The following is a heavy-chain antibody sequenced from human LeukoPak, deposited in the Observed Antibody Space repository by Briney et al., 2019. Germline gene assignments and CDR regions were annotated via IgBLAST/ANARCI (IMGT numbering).Heavy chain of an antibody. CDR2: IYSSA. CDR3: ARVAYGSGTYYLDH. D-gene: IGHD3-10*01. Sequence: SETLSLTCTVSGGSISRYYWSCIRLPPGKGLEWIGYIYSSATYNPSLKGRVTISVDTSTNKLSLKLSSVTAADTAMYYCARVAYGSGTYYLDHWGQGTLVTVSS. J-gene: IGHJ4*02. CDR1: GGSISRYY. V-gene: IGHV4-59*01.